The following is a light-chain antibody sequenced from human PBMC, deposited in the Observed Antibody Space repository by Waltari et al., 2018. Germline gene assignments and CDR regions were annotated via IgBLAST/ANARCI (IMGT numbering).Light chain of an antibody. Sequence: EIVMTQSPATLSVSPGERATLSCRASQSVSSNLAWYQQKPGQAPRLLIYGASTRATGIPARFRGSWSWTEFTLTISSLQSEDFAVYYCQQYNNWPPLYTFGQGTKLEIK. V-gene: IGKV3-15*01. CDR3: QQYNNWPPLYT. CDR1: QSVSSN. CDR2: GAS. J-gene: IGKJ2*01.